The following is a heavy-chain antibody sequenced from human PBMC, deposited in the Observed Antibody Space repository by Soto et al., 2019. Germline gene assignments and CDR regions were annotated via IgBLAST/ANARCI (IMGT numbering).Heavy chain of an antibody. D-gene: IGHD3-10*01. J-gene: IGHJ4*02. V-gene: IGHV1-18*04. CDR3: ARDLDPSGSYYTDY. Sequence: ASGEVSYKASGYKFMPYCVNWVLQAPGQGLEWMGWISPWRGNTNYAQSFQGRVTMTTDTSTSTAYMELRSLTSDDTAVYYCARDLDPSGSYYTDYWGPGTLVTVSS. CDR1: GYKFMPYC. CDR2: ISPWRGNT.